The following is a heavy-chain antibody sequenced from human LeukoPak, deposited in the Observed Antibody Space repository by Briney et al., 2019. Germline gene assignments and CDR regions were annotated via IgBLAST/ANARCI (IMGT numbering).Heavy chain of an antibody. CDR1: GFTFSSYA. Sequence: QPGGSLRLSCAASGFTFSSYAMHWVRQAPGKGLEYVSAISSNGGSTYYANSVKGRFTISRDNSKNTLYLQMGSLRAEDMAVYYCARAVGSWYSSGWYWFDPWGQGTLVTVSS. CDR3: ARAVGSWYSSGWYWFDP. D-gene: IGHD6-19*01. V-gene: IGHV3-64*01. J-gene: IGHJ5*02. CDR2: ISSNGGST.